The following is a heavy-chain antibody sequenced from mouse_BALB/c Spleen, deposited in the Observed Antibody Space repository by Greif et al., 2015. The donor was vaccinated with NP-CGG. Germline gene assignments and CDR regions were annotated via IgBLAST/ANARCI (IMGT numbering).Heavy chain of an antibody. J-gene: IGHJ2*01. D-gene: IGHD1-1*01. CDR3: ARLGDYGRSFCDY. V-gene: IGHV5-9-3*01. CDR2: ISSGGSYT. CDR1: GFTFSSYA. Sequence: EVHLVESGGGLVKPGGSLKLSCAASGFTFSSYAMSWVRQTPEKRLEWVATISSGGSYTYYPASVKGRFTISRDNAKNTLYVQMSSLRSEYTSMYYWARLGDYGRSFCDYWGQGTTLTGSA.